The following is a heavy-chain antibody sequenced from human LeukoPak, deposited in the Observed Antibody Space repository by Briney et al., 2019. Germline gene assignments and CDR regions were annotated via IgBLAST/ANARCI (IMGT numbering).Heavy chain of an antibody. CDR2: TYYSGST. J-gene: IGHJ6*03. CDR1: GGSISSYY. V-gene: IGHV4-39*01. D-gene: IGHD2-15*01. CDR3: ARLLCSGGSCYPGFDYYYYYMDV. Sequence: SETLSLTCTVSGGSISSYYWGWIRQPPGKGLEWIGSTYYSGSTYYNPSLKSRVTISVDTSKNQFSLKLSSVTAADTAVYYCARLLCSGGSCYPGFDYYYYYMDVWGKGTTVTVSS.